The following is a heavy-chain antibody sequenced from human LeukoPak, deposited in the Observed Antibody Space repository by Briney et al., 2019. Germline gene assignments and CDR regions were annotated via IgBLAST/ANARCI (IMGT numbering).Heavy chain of an antibody. D-gene: IGHD6-19*01. Sequence: SETLSLTCAVYGGSFSGYYWSWIRQPPGKGLEWIGEINHSGSTNYNPSLKSRVTISVDTSKNQFSLKLSSVTAAGTAVYYCARGLSSGWYIGSWGQGTLVTVSS. CDR3: ARGLSSGWYIGS. CDR1: GGSFSGYY. CDR2: INHSGST. J-gene: IGHJ5*02. V-gene: IGHV4-34*01.